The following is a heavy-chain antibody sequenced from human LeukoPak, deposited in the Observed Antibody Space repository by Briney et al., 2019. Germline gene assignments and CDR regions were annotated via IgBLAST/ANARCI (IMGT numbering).Heavy chain of an antibody. CDR1: GFTFSSYS. J-gene: IGHJ4*02. Sequence: GGSLRLSCAASGFTFSSYSMNWVRQAPGKGLEWVSYISSSSSTIYYADSVKGRFTISRDNAKNSLYLQMNSLRAEDTAVYYCARREYSRDYWGQGTLVTVSS. CDR3: ARREYSRDY. CDR2: ISSSSSTI. D-gene: IGHD6-6*01. V-gene: IGHV3-48*01.